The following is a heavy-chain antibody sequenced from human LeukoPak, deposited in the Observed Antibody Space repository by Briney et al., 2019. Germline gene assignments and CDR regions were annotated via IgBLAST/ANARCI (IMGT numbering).Heavy chain of an antibody. J-gene: IGHJ4*02. V-gene: IGHV3-7*01. CDR2: IKQDGSEK. D-gene: IGHD3-3*01. CDR3: ARIDFWSGYYY. Sequence: GGPLRPSCAASGFTFSSNWMSWVRRAPGKGLEGVANIKQDGSEKYYVDSVKGRFTISRDNAKHSLYLQMNSLRAEDTAVYYCARIDFWSGYYYWGQGTLVTVSS. CDR1: GFTFSSNW.